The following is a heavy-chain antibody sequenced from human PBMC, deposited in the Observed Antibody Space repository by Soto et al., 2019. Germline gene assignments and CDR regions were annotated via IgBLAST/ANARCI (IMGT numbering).Heavy chain of an antibody. J-gene: IGHJ4*02. V-gene: IGHV3-64D*06. Sequence: GGSLRLSCSASGFIFSESTIYWVRQVPGKGLEAISAVSTSGRSTYYADSVKDRFTISRDNSKNTLFLQMGSLRPEATAIYYCVKQAHGLDGLAFDYWGQGTQVTVSS. D-gene: IGHD3-16*01. CDR1: GFIFSEST. CDR3: VKQAHGLDGLAFDY. CDR2: VSTSGRST.